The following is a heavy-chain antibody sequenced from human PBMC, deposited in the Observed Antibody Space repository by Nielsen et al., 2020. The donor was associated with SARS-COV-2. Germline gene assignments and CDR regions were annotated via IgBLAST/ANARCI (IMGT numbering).Heavy chain of an antibody. Sequence: SETLSPTCTVSGGSISGYYWNWIRQPPGKGLEWIGYIYLSGSTTYNPSLKSRVTISVDTSKSHFSLKLNSVTAADTADYYCARGKRGVAFDVWGQGSMVTVSS. CDR2: IYLSGST. J-gene: IGHJ3*01. CDR3: ARGKRGVAFDV. D-gene: IGHD3-10*01. CDR1: GGSISGYY. V-gene: IGHV4-59*01.